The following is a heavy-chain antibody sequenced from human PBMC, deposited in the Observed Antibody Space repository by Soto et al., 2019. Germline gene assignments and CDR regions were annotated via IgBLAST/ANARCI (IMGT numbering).Heavy chain of an antibody. D-gene: IGHD4-4*01. J-gene: IGHJ6*03. CDR3: AKRYSNYDYYYYYTHV. Sequence: ASVKVSCKASGYTFTSYDINWVRQATGQGLEWMGWMNPNSGNTGYAQKFQGRVTMTRNTSISTAYMELSSLRSEDTAVYYCAKRYSNYDYYYYYTHVLGKGTTVTVS. V-gene: IGHV1-8*01. CDR2: MNPNSGNT. CDR1: GYTFTSYD.